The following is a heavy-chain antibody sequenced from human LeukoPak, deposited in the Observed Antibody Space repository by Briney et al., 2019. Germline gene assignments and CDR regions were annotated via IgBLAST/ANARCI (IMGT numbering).Heavy chain of an antibody. J-gene: IGHJ2*01. CDR3: ARHRINYYDSSGYYEDWYFDP. D-gene: IGHD3-22*01. CDR2: VYHSGST. CDR1: GGSISSSNW. Sequence: KPSETLSLTCAVSGGSISSSNWWSWVRQPPGKGLEWIGEVYHSGSTNYNPSLKSRVTISVDTSKNQFSLKLSSVTAADTAVYYCARHRINYYDSSGYYEDWYFDPWGRGTLVTVSS. V-gene: IGHV4-4*02.